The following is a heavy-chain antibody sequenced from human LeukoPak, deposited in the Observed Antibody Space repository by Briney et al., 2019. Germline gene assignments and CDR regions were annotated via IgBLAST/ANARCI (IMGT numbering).Heavy chain of an antibody. Sequence: ASETLSLTCTVSGGSISSSSYYWGWIRQPPGKGLEWIGSIYYSGSTYYNPSLKSRVTISVDTSKNQFSLKLSSVTAADTAVYYCARDKAPGTTLTRWFDPWGQGTLVTVSS. V-gene: IGHV4-39*07. D-gene: IGHD4-17*01. CDR3: ARDKAPGTTLTRWFDP. CDR1: GGSISSSSYY. J-gene: IGHJ5*02. CDR2: IYYSGST.